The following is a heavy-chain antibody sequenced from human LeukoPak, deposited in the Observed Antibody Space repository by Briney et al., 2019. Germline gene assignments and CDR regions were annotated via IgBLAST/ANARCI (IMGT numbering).Heavy chain of an antibody. V-gene: IGHV3-23*01. J-gene: IGHJ6*02. CDR3: ARDQVYSNYGMDV. CDR1: GFTFSSYA. Sequence: GGSLRLSCAASGFTFSSYAMSWVRQAPGKGLEWVSAISGSGGSTYYADSVKGRFTISRDNSKNTLYLQMNSLRAEDTAVYYCARDQVYSNYGMDVWGQGTTVTVSS. CDR2: ISGSGGST. D-gene: IGHD4-11*01.